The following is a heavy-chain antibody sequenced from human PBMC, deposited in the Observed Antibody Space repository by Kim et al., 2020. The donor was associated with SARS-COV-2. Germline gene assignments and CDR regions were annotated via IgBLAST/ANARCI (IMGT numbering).Heavy chain of an antibody. CDR2: ISSSGSTI. D-gene: IGHD2-2*01. J-gene: IGHJ3*02. CDR3: ARPKFAAAKEYAFDI. V-gene: IGHV3-48*03. CDR1: GFTFSSYE. Sequence: GGSLRLSCAASGFTFSSYEMNWVRQAPGKGLEWVSYISSSGSTIYYADSVKGRFTISRDNAKNSLYLQMNSLRAEDTAVYYCARPKFAAAKEYAFDIWGQGTMVTVSS.